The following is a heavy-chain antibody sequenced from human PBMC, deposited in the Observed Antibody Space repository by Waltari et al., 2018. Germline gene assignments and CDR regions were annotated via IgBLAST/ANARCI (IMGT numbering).Heavy chain of an antibody. CDR1: GYTFTSYA. CDR2: INAGNGNT. D-gene: IGHD1-26*01. Sequence: QVQLVQSGAEVKKPGASVKGSCKASGYTFTSYAMHWVRQAPGQRLEWMGWINAGNGNTKDSQKFQGRVTITRDTSASTAYMELSSLRSEDTAVYYCAREWELLPSGGMDVWGQGTTVTVSS. CDR3: AREWELLPSGGMDV. V-gene: IGHV1-3*01. J-gene: IGHJ6*02.